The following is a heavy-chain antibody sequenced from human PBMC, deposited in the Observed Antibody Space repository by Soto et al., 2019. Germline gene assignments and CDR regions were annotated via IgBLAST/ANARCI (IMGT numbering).Heavy chain of an antibody. V-gene: IGHV3-23*01. J-gene: IGHJ6*02. D-gene: IGHD3-3*01. Sequence: AGGSLRLSCAASGFTFSSFAMSWVRQAPGKGLEWVSAISGSGGSTYYADSVKGRFTISRDNSKNTLYLQMNSLRAEDTAVYYCSKLGGFLEWLPPRPYGMDVWGQGTTVTVSS. CDR3: SKLGGFLEWLPPRPYGMDV. CDR1: GFTFSSFA. CDR2: ISGSGGST.